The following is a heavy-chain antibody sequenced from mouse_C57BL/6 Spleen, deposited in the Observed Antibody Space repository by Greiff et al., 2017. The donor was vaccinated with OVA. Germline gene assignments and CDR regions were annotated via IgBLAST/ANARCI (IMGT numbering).Heavy chain of an antibody. V-gene: IGHV1-54*01. CDR2: INPGSGGT. CDR3: ARGGPPNYFDY. D-gene: IGHD3-3*01. J-gene: IGHJ2*01. CDR1: GYAFTNYL. Sequence: VQLQQSGAELVRPGTSVKVSCKASGYAFTNYLIEWVKQRPGQGLEWIGVINPGSGGTNYNEKFKGKATLTADKSSSTAYMQLSSLTSEDSAVYFCARGGPPNYFDYWGQGTTLTVSS.